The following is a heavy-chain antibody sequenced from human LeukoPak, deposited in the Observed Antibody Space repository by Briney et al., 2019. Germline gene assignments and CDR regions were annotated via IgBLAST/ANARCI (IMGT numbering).Heavy chain of an antibody. CDR1: GFTFSDHW. CDR3: SRVRASFDY. Sequence: GGSLRLSCVGSGFTFSDHWMHWVRQAPGKGLVWVSRIRNDGGETNYADSVKGRFTISRDNAKNTLFLQMNSLRAEDTAVYYCSRVRASFDYWGQGTLVTVSS. J-gene: IGHJ4*02. V-gene: IGHV3-74*01. CDR2: IRNDGGET. D-gene: IGHD3-10*01.